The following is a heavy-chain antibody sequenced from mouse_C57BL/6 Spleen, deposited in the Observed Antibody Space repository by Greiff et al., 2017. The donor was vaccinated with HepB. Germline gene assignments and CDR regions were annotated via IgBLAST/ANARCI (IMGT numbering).Heavy chain of an antibody. CDR1: GYTFTSYW. V-gene: IGHV1-50*01. CDR3: AKGTYYSNYDYFDY. CDR2: IDPSDSYT. Sequence: QVQLQQPGAELVKPGASVKLSCKASGYTFTSYWMQWVKQRPGQGLEWIGEIDPSDSYTNYNQKFKGKATLTVDTSSSTAYMQLSSLTSEDSAVYYCAKGTYYSNYDYFDYWGQGTTLTVSS. J-gene: IGHJ2*01. D-gene: IGHD2-5*01.